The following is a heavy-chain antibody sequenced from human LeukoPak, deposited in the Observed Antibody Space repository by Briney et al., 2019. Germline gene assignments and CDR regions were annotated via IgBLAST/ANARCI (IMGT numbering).Heavy chain of an antibody. CDR3: AREPGYCTGGSCYGGWFGP. Sequence: SETLSLTCAVYGGSFSGYYWSWIRQPPGKGLEWIGEINHSGSTNYNPSLKSRVTISVDTSKNQFSLKLSSVTAADTAVYYCAREPGYCTGGSCYGGWFGPWGQGTLVTVSS. CDR2: INHSGST. CDR1: GGSFSGYY. D-gene: IGHD2-15*01. V-gene: IGHV4-34*01. J-gene: IGHJ5*02.